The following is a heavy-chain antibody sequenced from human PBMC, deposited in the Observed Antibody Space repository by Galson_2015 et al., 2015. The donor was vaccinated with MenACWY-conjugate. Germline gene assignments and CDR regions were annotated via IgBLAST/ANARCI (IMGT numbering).Heavy chain of an antibody. J-gene: IGHJ4*02. Sequence: SLRLSCAASGFTFSSYGMHWVRQAPGKGLEWVAVIWSDGSNKYSADSVKGRFTISRDNSKNTLYLQMNSLRAEDTSVYYCARDDCSSTGCYFDYWGQGTLVTVSS. CDR1: GFTFSSYG. CDR3: ARDDCSSTGCYFDY. V-gene: IGHV3-33*01. CDR2: IWSDGSNK. D-gene: IGHD2-2*01.